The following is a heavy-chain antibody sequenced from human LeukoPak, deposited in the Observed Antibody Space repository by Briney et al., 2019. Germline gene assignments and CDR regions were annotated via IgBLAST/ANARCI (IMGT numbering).Heavy chain of an antibody. Sequence: SETLCLTCTVSGDSINSYSYYWGWIRQPPGKGLEWIGNIYYSGSTYYNPSLKSRVTISVDTSNNQFSLKLSSVTAADTAVYYCARAGRCTGGTCYAYFDYWGQGTLVTVSS. CDR2: IYYSGST. CDR3: ARAGRCTGGTCYAYFDY. J-gene: IGHJ4*02. V-gene: IGHV4-39*01. CDR1: GDSINSYSYY. D-gene: IGHD2-15*01.